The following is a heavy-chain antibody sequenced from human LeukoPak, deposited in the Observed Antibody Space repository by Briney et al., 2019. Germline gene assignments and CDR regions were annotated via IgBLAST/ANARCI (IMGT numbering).Heavy chain of an antibody. CDR1: GYTFTSYG. D-gene: IGHD6-19*01. J-gene: IGHJ5*02. Sequence: ASVKVSCKASGYTFTSYGISWMRQAPGQGLEWMGWISAYNGNTNYAQKLQGRVTMTTDTSTSTAYMDLRSLRSDDTAVYYCAAALVGSSGWFLSENWFDPWGQGTLVTVSS. V-gene: IGHV1-18*01. CDR3: AAALVGSSGWFLSENWFDP. CDR2: ISAYNGNT.